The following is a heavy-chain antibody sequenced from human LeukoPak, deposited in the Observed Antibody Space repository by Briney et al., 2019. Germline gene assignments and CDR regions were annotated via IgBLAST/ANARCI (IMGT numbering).Heavy chain of an antibody. J-gene: IGHJ6*02. CDR3: ARDNVVGATRGMDV. V-gene: IGHV3-33*01. D-gene: IGHD1-26*01. Sequence: PGGSLRLSCAASGFTFSSYDMHWVRQAPGKGLEWVAVIWHDGSNKYYADSVKGRFTISRDNSKYTLYLQMNSLRAEDTAVYYCARDNVVGATRGMDVWGQGTTVTVSS. CDR1: GFTFSSYD. CDR2: IWHDGSNK.